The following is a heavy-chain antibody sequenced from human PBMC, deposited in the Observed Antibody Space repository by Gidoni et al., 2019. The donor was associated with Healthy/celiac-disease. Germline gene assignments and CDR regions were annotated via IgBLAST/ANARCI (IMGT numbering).Heavy chain of an antibody. J-gene: IGHJ3*02. Sequence: EVQLVESGGGSVQPGGSLRLSCAASGFTFSSYEMNWVRQAPGKGLEWVSYISSSGSTIYYADSVKGRFTISRDNAKNSLYLQMNSLRAEDTAVYYCARERGARPYDAFDIWGQGTMVTVSS. CDR3: ARERGARPYDAFDI. CDR1: GFTFSSYE. CDR2: ISSSGSTI. D-gene: IGHD1-26*01. V-gene: IGHV3-48*03.